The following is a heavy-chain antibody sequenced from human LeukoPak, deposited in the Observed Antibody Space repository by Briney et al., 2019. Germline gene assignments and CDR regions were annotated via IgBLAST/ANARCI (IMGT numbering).Heavy chain of an antibody. V-gene: IGHV1-8*01. CDR2: MNPNSGDT. CDR3: AKDRLRRLDYFDY. Sequence: GASVKVSCKASGYTFTNYDINWVRQATGQGLEWMGWMNPNSGDTYYAQKFQGRITMTRNTSISTAYMELSSLRSEDTAVYYCAKDRLRRLDYFDYWGQGTLVTVSS. CDR1: GYTFTNYD. D-gene: IGHD4-17*01. J-gene: IGHJ4*02.